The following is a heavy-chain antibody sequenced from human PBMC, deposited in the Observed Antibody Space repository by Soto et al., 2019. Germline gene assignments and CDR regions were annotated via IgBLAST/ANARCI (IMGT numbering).Heavy chain of an antibody. CDR2: IFYNGGA. CDR1: FGPMRGYY. V-gene: IGHV4-59*01. D-gene: IGHD7-27*01. J-gene: IGHJ6*02. Sequence: LQESVPGLVKASETLSLSCSVSFGPMRGYYWSWIRQPPGKGLEWIANIFYNGGANYNPSLMSRVTISVDKSKNSFSLRLTSVTPADTDVYYCARDGDHDYFYGMDIWGQGTTVTVS. CDR3: ARDGDHDYFYGMDI.